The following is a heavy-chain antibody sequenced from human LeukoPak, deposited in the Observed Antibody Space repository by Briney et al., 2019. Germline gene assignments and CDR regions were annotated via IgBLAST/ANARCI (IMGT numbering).Heavy chain of an antibody. V-gene: IGHV1-69*01. CDR2: IIPIFGTA. Sequence: SVKVSCKASGGTFSSYAIGWVRQAPGQGLEWMGGIIPIFGTANYAQKFQGRVTITADESTSIAYMELSSLRSEDTAVYYCATTYYYDIGAFDIWGQGTMVTVSS. CDR3: ATTYYYDIGAFDI. J-gene: IGHJ3*02. D-gene: IGHD3-22*01. CDR1: GGTFSSYA.